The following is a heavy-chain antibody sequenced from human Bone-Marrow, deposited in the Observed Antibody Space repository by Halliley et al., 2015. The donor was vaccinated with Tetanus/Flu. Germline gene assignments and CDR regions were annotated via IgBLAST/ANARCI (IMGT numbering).Heavy chain of an antibody. J-gene: IGHJ4*02. V-gene: IGHV4-39*07. D-gene: IGHD3-16*02. CDR1: GDSITGSNFY. Sequence: TLSLTCFVSGDSITGSNFYGGWIRQPPGKGLEWIGSIYYSGSASYNPSLKSRVTISVDTSRNQFSLRLTSVTAADTAVYYCARGRTFGGDVVVFDYWGQGSLVSVSS. CDR3: ARGRTFGGDVVVFDY. CDR2: IYYSGSA.